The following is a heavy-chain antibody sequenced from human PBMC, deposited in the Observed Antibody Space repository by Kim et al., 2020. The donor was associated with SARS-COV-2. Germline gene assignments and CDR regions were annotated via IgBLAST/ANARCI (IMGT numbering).Heavy chain of an antibody. D-gene: IGHD2-21*01. Sequence: TYYAESVKGRFAISRDNSKNTVYLQMSSLRAEDTSIYYCAEPSTIDIGFDWGQGTLVTVSS. CDR2: T. V-gene: IGHV3-23*01. J-gene: IGHJ4*02. CDR3: AEPSTIDIGFD.